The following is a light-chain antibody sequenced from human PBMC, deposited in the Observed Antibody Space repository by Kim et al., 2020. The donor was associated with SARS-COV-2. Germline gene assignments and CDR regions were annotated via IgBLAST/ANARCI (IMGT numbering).Light chain of an antibody. V-gene: IGLV3-1*01. Sequence: VSPGKTASITCSGDKLGDKYACWYQQKPGQSPVLVIYQHNKRPSGIPGRFSGSNSGNTATLTISGTQAMDEADYYCQAWDSSTVVFAGGTQLTVL. CDR3: QAWDSSTVV. CDR2: QHN. J-gene: IGLJ2*01. CDR1: KLGDKY.